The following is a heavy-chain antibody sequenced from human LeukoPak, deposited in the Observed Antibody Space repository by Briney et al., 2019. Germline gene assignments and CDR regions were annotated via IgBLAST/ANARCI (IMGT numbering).Heavy chain of an antibody. CDR2: ISAYNGNT. D-gene: IGHD3-3*01. CDR3: ARDGDDFWSGYLDWFDP. Sequence: GASVTVSCMASGYTFTSYGISWVRQAPGQGLEWMGWISAYNGNTNYAQKLQGRVTMTTDTSTSTPYMELRSLRTDDTAVYYCARDGDDFWSGYLDWFDPWGQGTLVTVSS. V-gene: IGHV1-18*01. J-gene: IGHJ5*02. CDR1: GYTFTSYG.